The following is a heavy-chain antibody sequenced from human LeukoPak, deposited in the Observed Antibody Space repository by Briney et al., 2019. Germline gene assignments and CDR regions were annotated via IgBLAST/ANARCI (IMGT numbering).Heavy chain of an antibody. CDR1: GFTFSTYW. CDR2: IKQDGTEK. CDR3: ASGNYFDY. Sequence: GGSLRLSCAASGFTFSTYWMSWVRQAPGKGLEWVANIKQDGTEKYYVDSVKGRFTISRDNAKNSLYLQMNSLRAEDTAVYFCASGNYFDYWGQGTLVTVSS. J-gene: IGHJ4*02. V-gene: IGHV3-7*01. D-gene: IGHD2-15*01.